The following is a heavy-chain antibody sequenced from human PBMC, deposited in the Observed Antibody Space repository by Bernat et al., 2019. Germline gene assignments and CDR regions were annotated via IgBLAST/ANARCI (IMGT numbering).Heavy chain of an antibody. CDR2: IYSGGST. Sequence: EVQLVETGGGLIQPGGSLRLSCAASGFTVSSNYMSWVRQAPGKGLEWVSVIYSGGSTYYADSVKGRFTISRDNSKNTLYLQMNSPRAEDTAVYYCARAPGIAAAGTQDDYWGQGTLVTVSS. CDR3: ARAPGIAAAGTQDDY. CDR1: GFTVSSNY. V-gene: IGHV3-53*05. J-gene: IGHJ4*02. D-gene: IGHD6-13*01.